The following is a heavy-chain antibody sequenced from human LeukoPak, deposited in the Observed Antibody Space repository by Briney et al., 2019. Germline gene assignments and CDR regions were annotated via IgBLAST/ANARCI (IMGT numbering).Heavy chain of an antibody. J-gene: IGHJ4*02. V-gene: IGHV3-7*03. CDR2: IKEDGTET. CDR1: GFTFSSYA. CDR3: AKEGRSLQTY. D-gene: IGHD5-24*01. Sequence: GGSLRLSCAASGFTFSSYAMSRVRLAPGKGLEWVANIKEDGTETYYVDSVKGRFTISRDNAKNSLYLQMNSLRVEDTAVYYCAKEGRSLQTYWGQGTLVTVSS.